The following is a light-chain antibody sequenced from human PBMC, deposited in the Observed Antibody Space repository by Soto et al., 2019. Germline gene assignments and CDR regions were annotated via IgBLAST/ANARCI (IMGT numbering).Light chain of an antibody. CDR2: DAS. V-gene: IGKV3-20*01. J-gene: IGKJ5*01. CDR1: QSVRSTY. CDR3: QQYGISPIT. Sequence: EIVLTQSPATLSLSPGERSTLSCSPSQSVRSTYLAWYQQKPGQAPRLLIYDASSRATGIPDRFSGSGSGTDFTLTISRLEPEDFAVYYCQQYGISPITFGQGTRLEI.